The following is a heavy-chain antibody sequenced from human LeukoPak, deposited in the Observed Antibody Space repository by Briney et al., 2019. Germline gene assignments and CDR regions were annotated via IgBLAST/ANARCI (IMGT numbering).Heavy chain of an antibody. J-gene: IGHJ5*02. D-gene: IGHD2-2*01. Sequence: GASVKVSCRASGYTFTDYYIHWVRQAPGQGLEWMGWINPDNGGTNYAQKFQGRVTTTRDTSIRTVYMDLSRLRSDDTAVFYCTREARVGNWFDPWGQGTQVTVSS. V-gene: IGHV1-2*02. CDR3: TREARVGNWFDP. CDR1: GYTFTDYY. CDR2: INPDNGGT.